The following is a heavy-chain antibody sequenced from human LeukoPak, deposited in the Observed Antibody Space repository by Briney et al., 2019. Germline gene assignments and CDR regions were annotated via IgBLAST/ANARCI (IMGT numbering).Heavy chain of an antibody. CDR2: INTNTGNL. CDR1: GYTFTSYA. Sequence: ASVKVSCKASGYTFTSYAMNWVRQAPGQGLEWMGWINTNTGNLTYAQGFTGRFVFSLDTSVSTAYLQISSLKAEDTAVYYCAREDYSSSGYAFDIWGQGTMVTVSS. D-gene: IGHD6-13*01. J-gene: IGHJ3*02. V-gene: IGHV7-4-1*02. CDR3: AREDYSSSGYAFDI.